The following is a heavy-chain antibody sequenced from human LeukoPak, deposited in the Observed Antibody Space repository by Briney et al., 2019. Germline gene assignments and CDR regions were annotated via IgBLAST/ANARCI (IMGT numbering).Heavy chain of an antibody. D-gene: IGHD3-22*01. CDR1: GGSFSGYY. J-gene: IGHJ4*02. CDR2: IHTSGNT. Sequence: PSETLSLTCAVYGGSFSGYYWSWIRQPAGKGLEWIGRIHTSGNTIYNPSLKSRVTMSVDTSNNQLSLKLSSVTAADTAVYYCARENSGGYLFDYWGQGTLVTVSS. CDR3: ARENSGGYLFDY. V-gene: IGHV4-4*07.